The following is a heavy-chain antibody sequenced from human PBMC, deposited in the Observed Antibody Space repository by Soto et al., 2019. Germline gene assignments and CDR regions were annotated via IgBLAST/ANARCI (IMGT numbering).Heavy chain of an antibody. D-gene: IGHD5-18*01. Sequence: QVQLVQSGAEVKKPGSPVKVSCKASGGTFSSYAISWVRQAPGQGLEWMGGIIPIFGTANYAQKFQGRVTITADESTSTADMELSSLRSEDTAVYYCARVCRGLGVQLAGFDPWGQGTLVTVSS. CDR2: IIPIFGTA. V-gene: IGHV1-69*01. J-gene: IGHJ5*02. CDR3: ARVCRGLGVQLAGFDP. CDR1: GGTFSSYA.